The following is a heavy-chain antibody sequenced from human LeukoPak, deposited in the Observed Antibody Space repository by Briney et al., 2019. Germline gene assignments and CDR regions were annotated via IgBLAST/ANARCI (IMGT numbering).Heavy chain of an antibody. D-gene: IGHD6-19*01. V-gene: IGHV3-66*01. J-gene: IGHJ4*02. CDR1: GFTVSSDY. Sequence: GGSLRLSCTASGFTVSSDYMSWVRQAPGKGLEWVSVVYSGGNTYYADSVKGRFTISRDNSKNTLYLQMNSLRAEDTAVYYCATWIVDGSLFDFWGQGTLVTVSS. CDR2: VYSGGNT. CDR3: ATWIVDGSLFDF.